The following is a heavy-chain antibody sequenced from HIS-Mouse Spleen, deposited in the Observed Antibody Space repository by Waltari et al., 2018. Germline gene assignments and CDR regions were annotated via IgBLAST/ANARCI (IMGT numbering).Heavy chain of an antibody. D-gene: IGHD6-13*01. CDR2: IYYSGNT. J-gene: IGHJ2*01. CDR1: GGSISSSSYH. V-gene: IGHV4-39*07. Sequence: QLQLQESGPGLVKPSETLSLTCTVSGGSISSSSYHCGWIRQPPGKGLEWMGSIYYSGNTYYKPSLKSRFTISVDTSKNQFSLKLSSVTAADTAVYYCAREIPYSSSWYDWYFDLWGRGTLVTVSS. CDR3: AREIPYSSSWYDWYFDL.